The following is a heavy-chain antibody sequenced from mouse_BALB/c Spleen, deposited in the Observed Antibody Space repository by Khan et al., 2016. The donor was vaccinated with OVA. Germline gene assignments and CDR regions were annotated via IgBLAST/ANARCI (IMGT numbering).Heavy chain of an antibody. CDR1: GDSFTSGY. Sequence: EVQLQESGPSLVKPSQTLSLTCSVTGDSFTSGYWNWIRKFPGNKLEYMGYISYSGNSYYNPSLKSRISLTRDTSKNQYYLQLNSVTTEDTATFYCACELRWFAYWGQGTLVTGAA. V-gene: IGHV3-8*02. CDR3: ACELRWFAY. J-gene: IGHJ3*01. D-gene: IGHD1-1*01. CDR2: ISYSGNS.